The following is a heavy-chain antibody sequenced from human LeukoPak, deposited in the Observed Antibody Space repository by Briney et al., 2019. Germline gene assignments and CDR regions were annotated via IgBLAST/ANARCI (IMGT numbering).Heavy chain of an antibody. V-gene: IGHV1-2*02. CDR1: GYTFTGYY. J-gene: IGHJ6*03. Sequence: ASVKVSCKASGYTFTGYYMHWVRQAPGQGLEWMGWINPNSGGTNNAQKFQGRVTMTRDTSISTAYMELSGLRSDDTAVYYCARAYYYGSGSYYYYYYMDVWGKGTTVTVSS. CDR3: ARAYYYGSGSYYYYYYMDV. CDR2: INPNSGGT. D-gene: IGHD3-10*01.